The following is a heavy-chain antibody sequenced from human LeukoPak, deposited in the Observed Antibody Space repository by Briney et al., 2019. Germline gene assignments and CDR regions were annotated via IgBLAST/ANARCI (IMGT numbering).Heavy chain of an antibody. Sequence: KPGGSLRLSCAASGFTFSSYSMNWVRQAPGKGLEWVSSISSSSSYIYYADSVKGRFTISRDNAKNSLYLQMNSLRADDTAVYYCARAGVLWFGESKFDYWGQGTLVTVSS. D-gene: IGHD3-10*01. J-gene: IGHJ4*02. CDR2: ISSSSSYI. V-gene: IGHV3-21*04. CDR1: GFTFSSYS. CDR3: ARAGVLWFGESKFDY.